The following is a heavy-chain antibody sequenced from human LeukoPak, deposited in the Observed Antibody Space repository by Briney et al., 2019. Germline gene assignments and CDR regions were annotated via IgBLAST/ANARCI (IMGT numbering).Heavy chain of an antibody. CDR1: GYTFTSYG. V-gene: IGHV1-18*01. J-gene: IGHJ4*02. CDR3: ARAGQGYYYDTSAYYYDY. Sequence: ASVKVSCKASGYTFTSYGISWVRQAPGQGLEWMGWISAYNSNTNYAQKLQGRVTMTTDTSTGTAYMELRSLRSDDTAVYYCARAGQGYYYDTSAYYYDYWGQGTLVTVSS. CDR2: ISAYNSNT. D-gene: IGHD3-22*01.